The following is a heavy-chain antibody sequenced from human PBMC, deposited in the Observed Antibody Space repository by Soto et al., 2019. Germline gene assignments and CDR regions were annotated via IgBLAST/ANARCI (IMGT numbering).Heavy chain of an antibody. CDR2: ISYGGSNK. CDR3: AKDNCISTSCYRLYNWFDP. D-gene: IGHD2-2*01. J-gene: IGHJ5*02. Sequence: PGGSLRLSCQASGFTFSSYGMHWVRQAPGKGLEWVAVISYGGSNKYYADSVKGRFTISRDNSKNTLYLQMNNLRAEDTAVYYCAKDNCISTSCYRLYNWFDPWGQGT. CDR1: GFTFSSYG. V-gene: IGHV3-30*18.